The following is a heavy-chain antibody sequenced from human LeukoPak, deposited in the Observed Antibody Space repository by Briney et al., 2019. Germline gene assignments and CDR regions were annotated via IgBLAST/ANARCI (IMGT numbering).Heavy chain of an antibody. CDR1: GYSISSGYY. CDR3: AREYSSSYFDP. J-gene: IGHJ5*02. Sequence: PSETLSLTCTVSGYSISSGYYWGWIRQPPGKGLEWIGSIYHSGSTYYNPSLKSRVTISVDTSKNQFSLKLSSVTAADTAVYYCAREYSSSYFDPWGQGTLVTVSS. CDR2: IYHSGST. V-gene: IGHV4-38-2*02. D-gene: IGHD6-13*01.